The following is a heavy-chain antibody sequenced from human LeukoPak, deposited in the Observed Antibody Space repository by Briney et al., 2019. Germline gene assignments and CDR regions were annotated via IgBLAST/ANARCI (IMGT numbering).Heavy chain of an antibody. CDR1: GGSISSSSYY. J-gene: IGHJ3*02. V-gene: IGHV4-39*07. CDR2: IYYSGST. D-gene: IGHD3-22*01. Sequence: SETLSLTCTVSGGSISSSSYYWGWIRQPPGKGLEWIGRIYYSGSTYYNPSLKSRVTISVDTSKNQFSLKLGSVTAADTAVYYCARATYYYDSSGAHYAFDIWGQGTMVTVSS. CDR3: ARATYYYDSSGAHYAFDI.